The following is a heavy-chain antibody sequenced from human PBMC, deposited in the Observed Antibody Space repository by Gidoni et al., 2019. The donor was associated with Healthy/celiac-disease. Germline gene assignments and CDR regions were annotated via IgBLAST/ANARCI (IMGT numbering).Heavy chain of an antibody. CDR3: ARQPRPRITMVRGAQSRGSWFDP. J-gene: IGHJ5*02. CDR2: IYYSGST. CDR1: GGSIRSSSYY. V-gene: IGHV4-39*01. Sequence: QLQLQESGPGLVKPSETLSLTCTVSGGSIRSSSYYWGWIRQPPGKGLEWSGSIYYSGSTYYNPSLKSRVTISVDTSKNQFSLKLSSVPAADTAVYYCARQPRPRITMVRGAQSRGSWFDPWGQGTLVTVSS. D-gene: IGHD3-10*01.